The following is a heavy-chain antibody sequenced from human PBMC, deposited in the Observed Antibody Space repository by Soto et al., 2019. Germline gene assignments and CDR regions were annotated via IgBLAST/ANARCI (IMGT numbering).Heavy chain of an antibody. CDR1: GGTFSNSA. CDR3: ARDKDRAQLGGNYYYIVDV. D-gene: IGHD3-3*02. CDR2: IMPIFRTP. J-gene: IGHJ6*02. V-gene: IGHV1-69*12. Sequence: QVQLEQSGAEVKKPGSSVKVSCKASGGTFSNSAISWVRQVPGQGLEWMGGIMPIFRTPDYAQKFQGRVTITADESTTTAYMELSGLKPDDTAVYYCARDKDRAQLGGNYYYIVDVWGQGTTVTVSS.